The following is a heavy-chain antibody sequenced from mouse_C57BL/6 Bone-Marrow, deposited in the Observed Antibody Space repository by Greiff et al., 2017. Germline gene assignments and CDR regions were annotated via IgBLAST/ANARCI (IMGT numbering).Heavy chain of an antibody. Sequence: VQLQQSGPVLVKPGASVKMSCKASGYTFTDYYMNWVQQSHGKSLEWIGVINPYNGGTSYNQKFKGKATLTVDKSSSTAYMELNSLTSEDSAVYYCARGGYEGDYWGQGTTLTVSS. CDR2: INPYNGGT. J-gene: IGHJ2*01. CDR3: ARGGYEGDY. V-gene: IGHV1-19*01. CDR1: GYTFTDYY. D-gene: IGHD3-1*01.